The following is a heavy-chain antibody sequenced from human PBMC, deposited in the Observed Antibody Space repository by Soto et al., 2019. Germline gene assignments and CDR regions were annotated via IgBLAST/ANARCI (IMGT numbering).Heavy chain of an antibody. CDR3: ARRSGTYSPFYYYYGLDV. Sequence: SETLSLTCAVSGGSISSGGYSWTWIRQPPGRGLEWIGYIYHSGSSYYNPSLKSRVTISVDRSKNQFSLKLSSVTAADTAVYNCARRSGTYSPFYYYYGLDVWGQGTTVTVSS. CDR1: GGSISSGGYS. V-gene: IGHV4-30-2*01. J-gene: IGHJ6*02. CDR2: IYHSGSS. D-gene: IGHD1-26*01.